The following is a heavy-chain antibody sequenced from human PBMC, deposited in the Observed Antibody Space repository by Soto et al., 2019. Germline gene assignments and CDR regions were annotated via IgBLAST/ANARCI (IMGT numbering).Heavy chain of an antibody. CDR2: IYYSGST. CDR1: GGSISSGGYY. Sequence: PSETLSLTCTVSGGSISSGGYYWSWIRQHPGKGLEWIGYIYYSGSTYYIPSLKSRVTISVDTSKNQFSLKLSSVTAADTAVYYCARSDSGSYYSTQHYYYYGMDVWGQGTTVTVSS. V-gene: IGHV4-31*03. D-gene: IGHD3-10*01. CDR3: ARSDSGSYYSTQHYYYYGMDV. J-gene: IGHJ6*02.